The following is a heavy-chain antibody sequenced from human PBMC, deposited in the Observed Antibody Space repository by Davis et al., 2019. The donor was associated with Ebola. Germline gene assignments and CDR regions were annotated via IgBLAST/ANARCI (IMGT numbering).Heavy chain of an antibody. J-gene: IGHJ4*02. D-gene: IGHD5-24*01. Sequence: PAETLSLTCTVSGDSISSHYWTWVRQSPGKGLEWIAYVGASGTINYNPALQSRVTMSVDTSKNQISLQLTSVTGADTAVYYCARERKGDGYAGCDYWGQGTLVTVSS. CDR1: GDSISSHY. CDR3: ARERKGDGYAGCDY. CDR2: VGASGTI. V-gene: IGHV4-59*11.